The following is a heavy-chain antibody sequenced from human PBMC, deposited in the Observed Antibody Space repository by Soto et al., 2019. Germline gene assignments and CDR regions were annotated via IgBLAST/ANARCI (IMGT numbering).Heavy chain of an antibody. CDR3: ATRVGIPVTGIFFNY. D-gene: IGHD6-13*01. CDR1: GFTVSSTY. V-gene: IGHV3-66*01. CDR2: MYTAGST. Sequence: GGSLRLSCAASGFTVSSTYMSWVRQAPGKGLECVSTMYTAGSTFYADSGKGRFTISRDNSRNTVFLQMNSLRAEDTAVYYCATRVGIPVTGIFFNYWGQGALVTVSS. J-gene: IGHJ4*02.